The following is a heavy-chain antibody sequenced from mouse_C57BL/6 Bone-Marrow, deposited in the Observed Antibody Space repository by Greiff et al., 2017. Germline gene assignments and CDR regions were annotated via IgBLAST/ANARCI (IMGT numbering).Heavy chain of an antibody. CDR1: GYTFTSYW. V-gene: IGHV1-7*01. J-gene: IGHJ3*01. CDR2: INPCSGYT. CDR3: GRWKEGYSGLFAY. D-gene: IGHD2-3*01. Sequence: QVPLKQPGAELAKPGASVKLSCKASGYTFTSYWVHWVKQRPGPGLEWIGYINPCSGYTKYNQKFKDHATLTVDKSSSTAYMQLRSLPTDDSAVYYCGRWKEGYSGLFAYWGQGTLVTVSA.